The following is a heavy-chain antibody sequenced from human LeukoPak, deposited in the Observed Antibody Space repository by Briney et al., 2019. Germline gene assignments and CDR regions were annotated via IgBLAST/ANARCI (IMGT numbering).Heavy chain of an antibody. CDR3: AKSVYHYGSGTNYGMDV. CDR1: RFPFGSYA. Sequence: PGGSLRLSCEASRFPFGSYAMSWVRQAPGKGLEWVSSVSTSGDNTHYADSVKGRFTISRGNSKSTLSLQMSNLRVEDTAVYYCAKSVYHYGSGTNYGMDVWGQGTTVTVSS. J-gene: IGHJ6*02. V-gene: IGHV3-23*01. D-gene: IGHD3-10*01. CDR2: VSTSGDNT.